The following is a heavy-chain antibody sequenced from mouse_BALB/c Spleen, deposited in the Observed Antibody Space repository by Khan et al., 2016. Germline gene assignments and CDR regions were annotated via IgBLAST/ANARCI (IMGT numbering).Heavy chain of an antibody. D-gene: IGHD1-1*01. CDR2: IRYSGST. J-gene: IGHJ1*01. CDR1: GYSITSDYA. Sequence: EVQLQESGPGLVKPSQSLSLTCTVTGYSITSDYAWNWIRQFPGNKLEWMGYIRYSGSTSYNPSLKSRISITRDTSKNQFFLQLNSVTTEDTATXYFARGRYYGSRGYFDVWGAGTTVTVSS. V-gene: IGHV3-2*02. CDR3: ARGRYYGSRGYFDV.